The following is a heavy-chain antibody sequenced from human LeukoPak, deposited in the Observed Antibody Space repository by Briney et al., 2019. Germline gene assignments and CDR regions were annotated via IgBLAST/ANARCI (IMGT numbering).Heavy chain of an antibody. Sequence: GGSLRLSCAASGFTLDDYGMSWVRQAPGKGLEWVSGINWNGGSTGYVDSVKGRFTISRDNSKKKLYLQMNSLRTEDTAVYYCAQPLDSSGYYHSDAFDIWGQGTMVSVSS. V-gene: IGHV3-20*04. CDR1: GFTLDDYG. CDR3: AQPLDSSGYYHSDAFDI. D-gene: IGHD3-22*01. CDR2: INWNGGST. J-gene: IGHJ3*02.